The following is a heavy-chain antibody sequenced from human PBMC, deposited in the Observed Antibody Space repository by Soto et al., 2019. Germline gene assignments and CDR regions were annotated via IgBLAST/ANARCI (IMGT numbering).Heavy chain of an antibody. J-gene: IGHJ5*02. V-gene: IGHV4-59*01. Sequence: QVQLQESGPGLVKPSETLSLTCTVSGGSLSSYYWTWIRQSPGKGREWIGYVYFSGNTNYNPSLKSRVTISIDTSKNQFSLRLASVTAADTAFYYCGSVRPSGYVLSCGQGTLVTVSS. CDR2: VYFSGNT. D-gene: IGHD6-25*01. CDR3: GSVRPSGYVLS. CDR1: GGSLSSYY.